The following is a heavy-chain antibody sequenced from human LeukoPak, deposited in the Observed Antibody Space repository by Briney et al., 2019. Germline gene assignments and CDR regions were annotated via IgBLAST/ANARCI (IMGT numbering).Heavy chain of an antibody. Sequence: SETLSLTCTVSSVSITGHYWSWIRQPPGKGLKWLGYIYYTGSTNYNPSLKSRVNISADKSKNQFSLKLSSVTAADTAVYYCARTPGYYSDHYYGMDVWGQGTTVTVFS. CDR2: IYYTGST. J-gene: IGHJ6*02. CDR1: SVSITGHY. D-gene: IGHD3-22*01. V-gene: IGHV4-59*11. CDR3: ARTPGYYSDHYYGMDV.